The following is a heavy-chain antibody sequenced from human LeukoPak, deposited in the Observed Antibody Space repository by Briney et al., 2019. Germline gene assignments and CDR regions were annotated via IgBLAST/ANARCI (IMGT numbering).Heavy chain of an antibody. CDR2: IIPIFGTA. D-gene: IGHD1-26*01. Sequence: EASVKVSCKASGGTFSSYAISWVRQAPGQGLEWMGGIIPIFGTANYAQKFQGRVTITADESTSTANMELSSLRSEGTAVYYCARDTGSYYGNWFDPWGQGTLVTVSS. CDR1: GGTFSSYA. J-gene: IGHJ5*02. V-gene: IGHV1-69*13. CDR3: ARDTGSYYGNWFDP.